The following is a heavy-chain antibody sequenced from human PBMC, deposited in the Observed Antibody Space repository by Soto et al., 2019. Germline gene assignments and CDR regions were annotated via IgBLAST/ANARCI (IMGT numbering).Heavy chain of an antibody. J-gene: IGHJ5*02. CDR3: AHRLSCSSTSCYSGFDP. CDR1: GFSLSTSGVG. CDR2: IYWDDDK. Sequence: QITLKESGPTLVKPTQTLTLTCTFSGFSLSTSGVGVGWIRQPPGKALEWLALIYWDDDKRYSPSLKSRLTITHDTSKNPVVLTMTNMDPVYTATYYCAHRLSCSSTSCYSGFDPWGQGTLVTVSS. D-gene: IGHD2-2*01. V-gene: IGHV2-5*02.